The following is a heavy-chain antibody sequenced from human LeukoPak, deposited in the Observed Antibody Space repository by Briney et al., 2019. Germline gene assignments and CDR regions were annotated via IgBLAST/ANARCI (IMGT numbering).Heavy chain of an antibody. Sequence: PGGSLRLSCAASGFTFSSYSMNWVRQAPGKGLEWVSSISSSSSYIYSADSVKGRFTISRDNAKNSLYLQMNSLRAEDTAVYYCAREVTPYYWGQGTLVTVSS. CDR1: GFTFSSYS. D-gene: IGHD2-21*02. V-gene: IGHV3-21*01. CDR2: ISSSSSYI. CDR3: AREVTPYY. J-gene: IGHJ4*02.